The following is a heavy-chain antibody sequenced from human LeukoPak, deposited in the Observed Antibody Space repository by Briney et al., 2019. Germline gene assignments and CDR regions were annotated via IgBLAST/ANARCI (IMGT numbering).Heavy chain of an antibody. V-gene: IGHV3-74*01. J-gene: IGHJ3*02. D-gene: IGHD3-16*02. CDR3: ARDRRYDYVWGSYLDAFDI. Sequence: PGGSLRLSCAASGFTFSSYWMHWVRQAPGKGLVWVSRINSDGSSTNYADSVKGRFTISRDNAKNTLYLQMNSLRAEDTAVYYCARDRRYDYVWGSYLDAFDIWGQGTMVTVSS. CDR1: GFTFSSYW. CDR2: INSDGSST.